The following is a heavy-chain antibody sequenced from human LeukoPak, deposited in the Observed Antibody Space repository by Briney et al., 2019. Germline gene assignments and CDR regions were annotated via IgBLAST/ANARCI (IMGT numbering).Heavy chain of an antibody. CDR2: IYTSGST. D-gene: IGHD5-18*01. V-gene: IGHV4-4*07. CDR1: GGSISSYY. CDR3: ARGRTRYSYAYDMDV. Sequence: SETLSLTCTVSGGSISSYYWSWIRQPAGKGLEWIGRIYTSGSTNYNPSLKSRVTMSVDTSKNQFSLKLSSVTAADTAVYYCARGRTRYSYAYDMDVWGKGTTVTVS. J-gene: IGHJ6*03.